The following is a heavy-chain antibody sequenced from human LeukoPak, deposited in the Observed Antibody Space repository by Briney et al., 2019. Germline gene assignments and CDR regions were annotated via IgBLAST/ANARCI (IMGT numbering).Heavy chain of an antibody. J-gene: IGHJ4*02. CDR3: ARDPGDYIWGSYRYTGSFDY. CDR2: INHSGST. CDR1: GGSISSYY. V-gene: IGHV4-34*01. D-gene: IGHD3-16*02. Sequence: SETLSLTCTVSGGSISSYYWSWIRQPPGKGLEWIGEINHSGSTNYNPSLKSRVTISVDTSKNQFSLKLSSVTAADTAVYYCARDPGDYIWGSYRYTGSFDYWGQGTLVTVSS.